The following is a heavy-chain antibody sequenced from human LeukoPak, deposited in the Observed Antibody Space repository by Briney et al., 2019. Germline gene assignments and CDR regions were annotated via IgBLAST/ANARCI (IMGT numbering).Heavy chain of an antibody. V-gene: IGHV4-30-2*01. D-gene: IGHD1-26*01. J-gene: IGHJ5*02. Sequence: PSQTLSLTCAVSGGSISSGGYSWSWIRQPPGKGLEWIGYIYHSGSTYYNPSLKSRVTISVDRSKNQFSLKLSSVTAADTDVYYCARGRTRERNWFDPWGQGTLVTVSS. CDR3: ARGRTRERNWFDP. CDR2: IYHSGST. CDR1: GGSISSGGYS.